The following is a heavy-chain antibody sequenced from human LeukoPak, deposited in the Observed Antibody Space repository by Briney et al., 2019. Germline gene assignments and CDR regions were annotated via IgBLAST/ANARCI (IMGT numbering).Heavy chain of an antibody. CDR2: INPNSGGT. Sequence: ASVKVSCKASGYTFTGYYMHWVRQAPGQGLEWMGWINPNSGGTNYAQKFQGRVTMTRDTSISTAYMELSRLRSDDTAVYYCAREDDILTGYYPFDYWGQGTLVTVSS. V-gene: IGHV1-2*02. CDR3: AREDDILTGYYPFDY. CDR1: GYTFTGYY. D-gene: IGHD3-9*01. J-gene: IGHJ4*02.